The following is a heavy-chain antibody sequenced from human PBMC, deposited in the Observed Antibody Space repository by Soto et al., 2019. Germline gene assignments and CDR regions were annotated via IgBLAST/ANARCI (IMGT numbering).Heavy chain of an antibody. V-gene: IGHV5-10-1*01. CDR1: GYSFTDNW. CDR3: ARVLSLGSTWYFDY. CDR2: IDPSDSYT. J-gene: IGHJ4*02. D-gene: IGHD6-13*01. Sequence: GESLKISCHGSGYSFTDNWISWVRQMPGKGLEWMGKIDPSDSYTKYSPSLKSRVTISVDTSKNQLSLKLTSVAAADAAVYYCARVLSLGSTWYFDYWGQGTQVTVSS.